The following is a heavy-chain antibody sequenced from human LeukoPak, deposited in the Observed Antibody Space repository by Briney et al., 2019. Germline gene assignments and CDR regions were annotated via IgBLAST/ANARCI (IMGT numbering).Heavy chain of an antibody. CDR3: ARDYCSSGSCYLGAFDI. CDR1: GYTFTGYY. V-gene: IGHV1-2*02. Sequence: ASVKVSCKASGYTFTGYYMHWVRQAPGQGLEWMGWINPNSGGTNYAQKFQGRVTMTRDTSISTAYVELRRLRCDDTAVYYCARDYCSSGSCYLGAFDIWGQGTMVTVSS. CDR2: INPNSGGT. J-gene: IGHJ3*02. D-gene: IGHD2-15*01.